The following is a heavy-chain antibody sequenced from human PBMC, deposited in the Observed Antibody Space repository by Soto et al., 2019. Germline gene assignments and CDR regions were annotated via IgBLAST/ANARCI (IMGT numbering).Heavy chain of an antibody. J-gene: IGHJ3*02. V-gene: IGHV1-46*01. Sequence: ASVKVSCKASGYTFSNYYVHWVRQAPGEGLEWMGMINPTGDSTTYAQKFEGRVTMTRDTSTTTVYMELSTLRSEDTAVYYCASPNWAGQDAFDIWGQGTMVT. CDR2: INPTGDST. CDR1: GYTFSNYY. CDR3: ASPNWAGQDAFDI. D-gene: IGHD1-1*01.